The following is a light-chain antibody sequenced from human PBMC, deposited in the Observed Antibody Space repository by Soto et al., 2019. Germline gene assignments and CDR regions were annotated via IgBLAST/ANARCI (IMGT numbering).Light chain of an antibody. V-gene: IGLV2-8*01. CDR1: SSDVGGYNY. CDR2: EVN. J-gene: IGLJ1*01. Sequence: SVLTQPPSASGSPGQSVSISCTGTSSDVGGYNYVSWYQQHPGKAPKLMIYEVNKRPSGVPDRFSGSKSGNTASLTVSGLQAEDEADYYCRSYVGSSNVFGTGTKVTVL. CDR3: RSYVGSSNV.